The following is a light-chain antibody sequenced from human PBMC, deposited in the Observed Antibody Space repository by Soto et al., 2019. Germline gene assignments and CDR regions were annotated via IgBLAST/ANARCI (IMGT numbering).Light chain of an antibody. Sequence: EIVLTQFPATLSLSPGDGATLSCRASQSVSSYLAWYQQKRGQAPRLLIYDSSNRATGIPARFSGSGSGTDFSLIISSLEPEDFATYYCQQSYSTLITFGQGTRLEIK. CDR1: QSVSSY. J-gene: IGKJ5*01. CDR3: QQSYSTLIT. CDR2: DSS. V-gene: IGKV3-11*01.